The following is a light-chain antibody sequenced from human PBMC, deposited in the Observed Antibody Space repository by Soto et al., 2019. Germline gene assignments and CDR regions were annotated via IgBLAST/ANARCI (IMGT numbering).Light chain of an antibody. CDR1: SSDVGTYNS. V-gene: IGLV2-11*01. CDR3: SSYAGNYTLD. J-gene: IGLJ2*01. CDR2: DVN. Sequence: QSALTQPRSVSGSPGQSVTIFCTGTSSDVGTYNSVSWYQQHPGKAPKLMIYDVNKRPSGVPDRFSGSMSGNTASLTISGLQADDEADYHCSSYAGNYTLDFGGGTKLTVL.